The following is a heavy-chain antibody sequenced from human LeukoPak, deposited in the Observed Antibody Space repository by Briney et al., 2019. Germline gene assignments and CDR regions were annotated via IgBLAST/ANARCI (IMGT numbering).Heavy chain of an antibody. D-gene: IGHD3-22*01. CDR2: IKQGGSEK. Sequence: GSLRLSCAASGFTFGSHWMTWVRQAPGKGLEWVASIKQGGSEKYYVDSVKGRFTVSRDNAKNSLYLQMNSLRAEDTALYHCAKGQYYYDSSGYWGDYFDYWGQGTLVTVSS. CDR1: GFTFGSHW. J-gene: IGHJ4*02. CDR3: AKGQYYYDSSGYWGDYFDY. V-gene: IGHV3-7*03.